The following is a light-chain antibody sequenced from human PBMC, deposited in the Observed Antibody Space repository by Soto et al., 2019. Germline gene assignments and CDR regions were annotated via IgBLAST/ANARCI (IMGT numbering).Light chain of an antibody. J-gene: IGKJ3*01. CDR2: GAS. CDR3: QQYNNLPPFT. CDR1: QSVGSK. V-gene: IGKV3-15*01. Sequence: EIVMTQSPATLSVSPGERATLSCGASQSVGSKLAWYQQTPGQAPRLLIYGASTRATVIPAMFSGSGSGTAFTHTIGSVLAEDFVVYYCQQYNNLPPFTFGPGTKVDIK.